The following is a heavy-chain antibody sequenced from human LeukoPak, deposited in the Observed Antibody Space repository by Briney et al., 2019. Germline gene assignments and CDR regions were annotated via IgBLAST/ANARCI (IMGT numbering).Heavy chain of an antibody. J-gene: IGHJ4*02. D-gene: IGHD5-18*01. CDR3: AKVGTAMVSHFDY. Sequence: GGSLRLSCAASGFTLSAYAMSWVRQAPGKGLEWVSAISGSGGSTYYADSVKGRFTISRDNSKNTLYLQMNSLRAEDTAVYYCAKVGTAMVSHFDYWGQGTLVTVSS. CDR2: ISGSGGST. CDR1: GFTLSAYA. V-gene: IGHV3-23*01.